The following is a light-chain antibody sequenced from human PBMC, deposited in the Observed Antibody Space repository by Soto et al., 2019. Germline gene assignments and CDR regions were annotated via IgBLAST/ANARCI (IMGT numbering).Light chain of an antibody. CDR3: AAWDDRLNGPV. CDR2: SNS. Sequence: QSVLTQPPSTSGTPGQRVTISCSGSSSNIGSNVLNWYQQLPGTAPKLLIYSNSQRPSGVPDRFSGYKSGTSASLAISGLQSEDEAEYYCAAWDDRLNGPVFGGGTKLTVL. J-gene: IGLJ3*02. CDR1: SSNIGSNV. V-gene: IGLV1-44*01.